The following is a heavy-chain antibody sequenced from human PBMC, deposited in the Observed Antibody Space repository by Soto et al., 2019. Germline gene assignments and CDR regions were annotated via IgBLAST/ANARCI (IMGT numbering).Heavy chain of an antibody. J-gene: IGHJ3*02. D-gene: IGHD3-10*01. CDR2: IWYDGSNK. CDR1: GFIFSSYG. CDR3: ARDLYYGSGSHKGAFDI. V-gene: IGHV3-33*01. Sequence: GGSLRLSCAGSGFIFSSYGMHWVRQAPGKGLEWVAVIWYDGSNKYYADSVKGRFTISRDTSKNTLYLQMNSLRAEDTAVYYCARDLYYGSGSHKGAFDIWGQGTMVTVSS.